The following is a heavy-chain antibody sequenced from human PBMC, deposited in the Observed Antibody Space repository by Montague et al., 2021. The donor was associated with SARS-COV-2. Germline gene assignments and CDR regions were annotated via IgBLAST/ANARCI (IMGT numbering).Heavy chain of an antibody. V-gene: IGHV6-1*01. D-gene: IGHD6-13*01. CDR3: GRVFAPAGTFDS. CDR2: TYFRSKWYN. CDR1: GDSVSTNNTT. Sequence: CAISGDSVSTNNTTWNWVRQSPSGDLEWLGRTYFRSKWYNDYAVSVKSRITINPDTSKNQFSLQLKSVTPKDTAIYFCGRVFAPAGTFDSWGQGTLVTVSS. J-gene: IGHJ4*02.